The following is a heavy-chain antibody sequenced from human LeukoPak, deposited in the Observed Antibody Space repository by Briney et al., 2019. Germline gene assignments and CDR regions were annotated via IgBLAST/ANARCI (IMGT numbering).Heavy chain of an antibody. CDR3: ARWATSFDL. V-gene: IGHV3-7*01. J-gene: IGHJ4*02. D-gene: IGHD6-6*01. Sequence: PGGSLRLSCAASGFTFGNYWMSWVRQAPGKGLEWVANIKQDGSDKYYVDSVTGRFTISRDNAKNSLYLQMNSLRAEDTAVYYCARWATSFDLWGRGTLVTVSS. CDR2: IKQDGSDK. CDR1: GFTFGNYW.